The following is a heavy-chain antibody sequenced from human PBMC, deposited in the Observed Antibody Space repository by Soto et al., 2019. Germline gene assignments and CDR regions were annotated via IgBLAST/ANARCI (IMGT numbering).Heavy chain of an antibody. CDR1: GGSVSSPKYF. V-gene: IGHV4-61*01. Sequence: QMQLQESGPGLVKPSETLSLACTVSGGSVSSPKYFWSWIRQPPGKGLEWVAYIYNNGKTNYNPSLKSRATILVDTAKNQCSLKLTSVTGADSAVYFCARTVMPVGNLPAFDHWGQGVLVTVSS. D-gene: IGHD7-27*01. CDR3: ARTVMPVGNLPAFDH. CDR2: IYNNGKT. J-gene: IGHJ4*02.